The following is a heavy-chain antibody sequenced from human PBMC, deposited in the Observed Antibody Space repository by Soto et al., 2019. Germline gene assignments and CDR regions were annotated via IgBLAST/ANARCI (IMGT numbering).Heavy chain of an antibody. Sequence: QGQLVESGGGVVQPGRSLRLSCAGSGFTFSNYGLHWVRQAPGKGLEWVAVITYDGRNKYYADSVKGRFTISRDNSENTMYLEMKSLRAEDTAVYYGAPDIGRIVAASWGQGTLVTVSS. V-gene: IGHV3-30*03. CDR3: APDIGRIVAAS. D-gene: IGHD1-26*01. CDR1: GFTFSNYG. J-gene: IGHJ5*02. CDR2: ITYDGRNK.